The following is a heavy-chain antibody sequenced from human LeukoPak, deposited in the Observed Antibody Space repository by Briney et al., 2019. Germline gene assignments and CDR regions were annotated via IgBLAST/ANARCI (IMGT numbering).Heavy chain of an antibody. CDR2: INPSGGST. V-gene: IGHV1-46*01. CDR3: ARMDTKGVAVDY. J-gene: IGHJ4*02. CDR1: GYTFTSYY. D-gene: IGHD6-19*01. Sequence: ASVKVSCKASGYTFTSYYMHWVRQAPGQGLEWMGIINPSGGSTSYAQKFQGGVTMTRDTSTSTVYMELSSLRSEDTAVYYCARMDTKGVAVDYWGQGTLVTVSS.